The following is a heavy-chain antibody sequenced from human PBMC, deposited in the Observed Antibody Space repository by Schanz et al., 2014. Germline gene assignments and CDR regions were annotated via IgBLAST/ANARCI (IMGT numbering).Heavy chain of an antibody. CDR1: GDSVNSNY. J-gene: IGHJ4*02. Sequence: QVQLQESGPGLVKPSETLSLTCTVSGDSVNSNYWNWIRQSPGRGLEWIGHRDSSGSTKYNPSLKSRVTISIDTSKNQISLRLRSVTEADTAVYYCARDGLGADYWGQGTLVTVSA. CDR3: ARDGLGADY. CDR2: RDSSGST. V-gene: IGHV4-59*02.